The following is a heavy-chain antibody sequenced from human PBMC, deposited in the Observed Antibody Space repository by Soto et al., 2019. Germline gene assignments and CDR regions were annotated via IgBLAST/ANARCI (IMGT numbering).Heavy chain of an antibody. CDR2: ISGSGSSV. Sequence: GGSLRLSCAASGFTFSHYVLSWVRQAPGGGLAWVSSISGSGSSVYLADSVRGRFAMSRDLSTNTVSLQMNSLTVEDTAIYYCAKVRASYLSASYFYYGLEVWGQGTTVTVSS. CDR1: GFTFSHYV. V-gene: IGHV3-23*01. D-gene: IGHD2-21*01. CDR3: AKVRASYLSASYFYYGLEV. J-gene: IGHJ6*02.